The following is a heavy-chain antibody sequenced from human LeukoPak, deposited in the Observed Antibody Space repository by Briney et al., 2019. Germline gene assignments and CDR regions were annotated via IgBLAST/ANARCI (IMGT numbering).Heavy chain of an antibody. CDR2: ISGSGGST. CDR1: GFTFSSSA. CDR3: AKDVFELYDIYDH. Sequence: PGGSLRLSCAASGFTFSSSAMTWVRQAPGKGLEWVSAISGSGGSTFNADSVKGRFTISRDNYKNTLYLQMNSLRAEDTAVYYCAKDVFELYDIYDHWGQGTLVTVSS. D-gene: IGHD3-9*01. J-gene: IGHJ4*02. V-gene: IGHV3-23*01.